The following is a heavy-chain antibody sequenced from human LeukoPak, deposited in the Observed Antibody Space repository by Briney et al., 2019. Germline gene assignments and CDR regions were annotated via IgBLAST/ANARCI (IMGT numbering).Heavy chain of an antibody. CDR1: GFTFSSYW. Sequence: PGGSLRLSCAASGFTFSSYWMSWVRQAPGKGLEWVASIKQDGSEKSYVDSVKGRFTISRDNTKNSLYLQMNSLRAEDTAVYYCARGQTTMTNWGQGTLVTVSS. D-gene: IGHD4-17*01. CDR3: ARGQTTMTN. CDR2: IKQDGSEK. V-gene: IGHV3-7*03. J-gene: IGHJ4*02.